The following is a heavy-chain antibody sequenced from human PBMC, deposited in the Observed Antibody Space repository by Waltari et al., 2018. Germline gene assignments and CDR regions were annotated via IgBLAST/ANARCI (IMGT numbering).Heavy chain of an antibody. V-gene: IGHV5-51*01. Sequence: EVQLVQSGAEVKKPGESLKISCEGSGYTFTRYWIGWVRQMPGKGLEWRGVIYPRDSNTRYSPSFQGKVTSSADKSISTAYLQWSSLKASDTAMYFCARQPLHSYGTRHFDYWGQGTLVTVSS. D-gene: IGHD5-18*01. CDR1: GYTFTRYW. CDR3: ARQPLHSYGTRHFDY. J-gene: IGHJ4*02. CDR2: IYPRDSNT.